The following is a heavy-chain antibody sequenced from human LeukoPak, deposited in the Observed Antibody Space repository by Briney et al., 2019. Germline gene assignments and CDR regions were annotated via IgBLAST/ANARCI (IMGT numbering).Heavy chain of an antibody. V-gene: IGHV1-24*01. CDR3: ATMGQRYSSWYTLHRDYGMDV. Sequence: GASVKVYCKVSGYTLTELSVQWRRQAPGKWLELMGGFDPEDGETIYAQKFQGRVTMTEDTSTDTAYMELSSLRSEDTAVYYCATMGQRYSSWYTLHRDYGMDVWGQGTTVTVSS. J-gene: IGHJ6*02. CDR1: GYTLTELS. D-gene: IGHD6-13*01. CDR2: FDPEDGET.